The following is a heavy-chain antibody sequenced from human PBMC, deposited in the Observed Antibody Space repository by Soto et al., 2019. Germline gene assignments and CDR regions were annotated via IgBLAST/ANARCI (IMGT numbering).Heavy chain of an antibody. CDR3: AGHSPGRTPANY. CDR1: GGSISSSSYY. V-gene: IGHV4-39*01. CDR2: IYYSGST. J-gene: IGHJ4*02. Sequence: QLQLQESGPGLVKPSETLSLTCTVSGGSISSSSYYWGWIRQPPGKGLEWIGSIYYSGSTYYNPSLKSRVTISVDTSKNQFSLKLSSVTAADTAVYYCAGHSPGRTPANYWGQGTLVTVSS. D-gene: IGHD6-25*01.